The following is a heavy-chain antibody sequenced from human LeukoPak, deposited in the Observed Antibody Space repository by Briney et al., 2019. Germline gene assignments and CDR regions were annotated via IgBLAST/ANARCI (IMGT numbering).Heavy chain of an antibody. Sequence: SGTLSLTCAVSGGSISSSNWWSWVRQPPGKGLEWIGEIYHSGSTNYNPSLKSRVTISVDKSKNQFSLKLSSVTAADTAVYYCARTSYDFWSGHRGSFDYWGQGTLVTVSS. CDR2: IYHSGST. J-gene: IGHJ4*02. D-gene: IGHD3-3*01. CDR1: GGSISSSNW. V-gene: IGHV4-4*02. CDR3: ARTSYDFWSGHRGSFDY.